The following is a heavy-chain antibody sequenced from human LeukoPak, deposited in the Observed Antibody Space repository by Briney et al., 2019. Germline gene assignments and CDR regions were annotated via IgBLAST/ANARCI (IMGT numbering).Heavy chain of an antibody. CDR3: ARLDCSGGRCWGVDY. V-gene: IGHV4-59*01. D-gene: IGHD2-15*01. J-gene: IGHJ4*02. Sequence: SETLSLTCTVSGGSINNYYWSWIPQPPGKGLEWLGYIYYTGSTNYNPSLKSRVTISIDTSKGQFSLKLKSVTAADTAVYYCARLDCSGGRCWGVDYWGQGTLVTVST. CDR1: GGSINNYY. CDR2: IYYTGST.